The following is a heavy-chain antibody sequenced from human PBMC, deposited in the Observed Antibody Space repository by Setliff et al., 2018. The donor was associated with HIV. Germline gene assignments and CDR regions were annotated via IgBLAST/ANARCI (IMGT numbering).Heavy chain of an antibody. CDR1: GYSIRSGYY. D-gene: IGHD2-2*01. J-gene: IGHJ5*02. V-gene: IGHV4-38-2*01. CDR3: ARGGTSSNWFRA. CDR2: MFRTGTS. Sequence: SETLSLTCAVSGYSIRSGYYWGWIRQSPGKGLEWIGTMFRTGTSYYNPSLTSRVTISQDTSKNQLSLKLTSVTAADTAVYYCARGGTSSNWFRAWGQGTLVTVSS.